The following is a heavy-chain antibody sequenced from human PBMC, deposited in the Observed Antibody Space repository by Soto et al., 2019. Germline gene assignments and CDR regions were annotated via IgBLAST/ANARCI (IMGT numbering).Heavy chain of an antibody. CDR1: GFTFGDYA. CDR2: IRSKAYGGTT. CDR3: TREGYVVAATVSPPFDY. J-gene: IGHJ4*02. D-gene: IGHD2-15*01. Sequence: PGGSLRLSCTASGFTFGDYAMSWFRQAPGKGLEWVGFIRSKAYGGTTEYAASVKGRFTISRDDSKSIAYLQMNSLKTEDTAVYYCTREGYVVAATVSPPFDYWGQGTLVTVSS. V-gene: IGHV3-49*03.